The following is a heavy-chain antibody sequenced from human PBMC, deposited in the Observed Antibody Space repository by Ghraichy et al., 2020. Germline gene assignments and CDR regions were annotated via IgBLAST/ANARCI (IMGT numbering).Heavy chain of an antibody. CDR2: IYHSGST. D-gene: IGHD6-19*01. V-gene: IGHV4-4*02. CDR1: GGSISSSNW. J-gene: IGHJ6*02. Sequence: SETLSLTCAVSGGSISSSNWWSWVRQPPGKGLEWIGEIYHSGSTNYNPSLKSRVTISVDKSKNQFSLKLSSVTAADTAVYYCARVPMSTSFSGWLGLYYYGMDVWGQGTTVTVSS. CDR3: ARVPMSTSFSGWLGLYYYGMDV.